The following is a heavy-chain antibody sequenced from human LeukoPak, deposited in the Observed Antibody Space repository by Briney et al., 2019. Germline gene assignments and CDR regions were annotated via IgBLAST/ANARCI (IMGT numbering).Heavy chain of an antibody. CDR3: AKRSSFGSGWYLIDF. Sequence: QTGGSLRLSCAASGFTVSSNYMSWVRQAPGKGLEWVSVIYSGGSTYYADSVKGRFTISRDNSKNTVYLQMNSLRTEDTAVYYCAKRSSFGSGWYLIDFWGQGTLVTVSS. V-gene: IGHV3-53*05. J-gene: IGHJ4*02. D-gene: IGHD6-19*01. CDR2: IYSGGST. CDR1: GFTVSSNY.